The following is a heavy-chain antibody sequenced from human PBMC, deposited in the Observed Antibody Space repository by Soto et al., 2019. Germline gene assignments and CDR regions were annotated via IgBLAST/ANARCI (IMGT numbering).Heavy chain of an antibody. CDR2: MNPNSGNT. Sequence: ASVKVSCKASGYTFTSYDINWVRQATGQGLEWMGWMNPNSGNTGYAQKFQGRVTMTRNTSISTAYMELSSLRSEDTAVYYCARGSGTYYDYIWGSYRLDYWGQGTLVTVSS. CDR1: GYTFTSYD. CDR3: ARGSGTYYDYIWGSYRLDY. D-gene: IGHD3-16*02. V-gene: IGHV1-8*01. J-gene: IGHJ4*02.